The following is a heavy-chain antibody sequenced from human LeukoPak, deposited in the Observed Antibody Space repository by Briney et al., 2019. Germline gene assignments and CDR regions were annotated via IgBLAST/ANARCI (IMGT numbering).Heavy chain of an antibody. CDR3: ASAAGPFDN. CDR1: GFTFSSYV. D-gene: IGHD6-19*01. CDR2: IWFDGSIK. J-gene: IGHJ4*02. V-gene: IGHV3-33*08. Sequence: PGGSLRLSCAASGFTFSSYVMSWVRQAPGKGLEWVAVIWFDGSIKYYADSVKGRFTISRDNSKNTLYLQMNSLRAEDTALYYCASAAGPFDNWGQGTLVTVSS.